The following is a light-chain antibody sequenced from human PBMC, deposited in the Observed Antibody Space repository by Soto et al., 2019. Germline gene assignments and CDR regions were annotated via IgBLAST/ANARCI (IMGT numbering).Light chain of an antibody. Sequence: EIVMTQSPATLFVSTGERATLSFRASQSVSTNLAWYQQKPGQAPRLLIYAASTRATGIPARFSGSGSGTEFTLTISSLQSEDFAVYYCQQYKNWPHTFGQGTKVDIK. CDR1: QSVSTN. J-gene: IGKJ1*01. V-gene: IGKV3-15*01. CDR3: QQYKNWPHT. CDR2: AAS.